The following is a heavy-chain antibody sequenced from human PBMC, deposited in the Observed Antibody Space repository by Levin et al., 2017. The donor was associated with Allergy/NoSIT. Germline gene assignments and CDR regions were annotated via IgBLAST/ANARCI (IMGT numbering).Heavy chain of an antibody. CDR3: ARDGLYCTDTNCFAIDFDF. J-gene: IGHJ4*02. CDR1: GFTFTTFA. V-gene: IGHV3-48*01. Sequence: PGGSLRLSCAASGFTFTTFAMNWVRQAPGKGLEWVSYITGDSSTIYYADSVKGRFTVSRDNAKNSLYLQMNSLRAEDTAVYYCARDGLYCTDTNCFAIDFDFWGQGTLVSVSS. D-gene: IGHD2-2*01. CDR2: ITGDSSTI.